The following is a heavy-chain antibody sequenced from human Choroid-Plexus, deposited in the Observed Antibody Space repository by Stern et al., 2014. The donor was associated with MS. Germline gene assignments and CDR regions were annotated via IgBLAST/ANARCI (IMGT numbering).Heavy chain of an antibody. D-gene: IGHD2/OR15-2a*01. Sequence: VQLVESGGGVVQPGRPLRLSCVASGFTFGSCAMHWVRQAPGKGLGWAAGVSYDGNNKYYADSVKGRFTISRDNSQNTLYMQMSSLRPEDTAVYYCAKDRQYLTYFFDHWGQGSLVTVSS. CDR1: GFTFGSCA. CDR2: VSYDGNNK. V-gene: IGHV3-30*18. J-gene: IGHJ5*02. CDR3: AKDRQYLTYFFDH.